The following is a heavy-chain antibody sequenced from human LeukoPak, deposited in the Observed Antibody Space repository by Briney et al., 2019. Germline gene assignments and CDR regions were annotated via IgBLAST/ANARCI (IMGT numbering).Heavy chain of an antibody. CDR2: ISSSGSTI. V-gene: IGHV3-11*01. Sequence: GGSLRLSCAASGFTFSDYYMSWIRQAPGKGLEWVSYISSSGSTIYYADSVKGRFTISRDNAKNSLYLQMNSLRAEDTAVYYCARTWPSGSYSRWKYFQHWGQGTLVTVSS. D-gene: IGHD1-26*01. J-gene: IGHJ1*01. CDR3: ARTWPSGSYSRWKYFQH. CDR1: GFTFSDYY.